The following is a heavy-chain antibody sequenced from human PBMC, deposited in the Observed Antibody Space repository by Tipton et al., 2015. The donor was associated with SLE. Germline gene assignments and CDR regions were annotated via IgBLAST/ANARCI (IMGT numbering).Heavy chain of an antibody. D-gene: IGHD2-15*01. V-gene: IGHV4-59*11. CDR2: ISYSETT. J-gene: IGHJ4*02. Sequence: TLSLTCTVSGGSISRHYWSWLRQPPGKGLAWIGYISYSETTNYNPPLKSRVTLPVDTTKNQFSLKLRSVTAADTAVYYCAGAWQGYCSGGTCYVLDYWGQGTLVTVSS. CDR3: AGAWQGYCSGGTCYVLDY. CDR1: GGSISRHY.